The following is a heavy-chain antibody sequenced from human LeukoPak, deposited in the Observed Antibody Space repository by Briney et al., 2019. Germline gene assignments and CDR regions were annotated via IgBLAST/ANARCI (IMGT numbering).Heavy chain of an antibody. CDR1: GFTVSDHY. V-gene: IGHV3-66*01. Sequence: GGSLRLSCAASGFTVSDHYMSWVRQAPGQGLESVSLIYSGGTTLYADSVKGRFTISRDNAKNSLYLQMNSLRAEDTAVYYCARDYKRGSYTLSDAFDIWGQGTMVTVSS. J-gene: IGHJ3*02. D-gene: IGHD1-26*01. CDR2: IYSGGTT. CDR3: ARDYKRGSYTLSDAFDI.